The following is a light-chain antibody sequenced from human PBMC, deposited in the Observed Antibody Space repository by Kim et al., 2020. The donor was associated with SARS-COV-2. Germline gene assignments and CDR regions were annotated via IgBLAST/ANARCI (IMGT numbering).Light chain of an antibody. CDR1: QSVSTY. J-gene: IGKJ4*01. CDR3: QQRSNWVLT. Sequence: LSPGERATLSCRASQSVSTYLAGYQQKPGQAPRLLIYDASNRATGIPARFSGSGSGTDFTLTISSREPEDFAVYYCQQRSNWVLTFGGGTKVDIK. CDR2: DAS. V-gene: IGKV3-11*01.